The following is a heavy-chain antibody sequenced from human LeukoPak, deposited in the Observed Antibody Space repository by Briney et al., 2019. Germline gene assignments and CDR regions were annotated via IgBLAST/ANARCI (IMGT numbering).Heavy chain of an antibody. V-gene: IGHV3-7*01. CDR3: ARDKIVGATHLDY. Sequence: GGSLRLSCAASGFTFSSYWMSWVRQAPGKGLEWVANIKQDGSEKYYVDSVKGRFTISRDNAKNSLYLQMNGLRAEDTAVYYCARDKIVGATHLDYWGQGTLVTVSS. J-gene: IGHJ4*02. CDR2: IKQDGSEK. D-gene: IGHD1-26*01. CDR1: GFTFSSYW.